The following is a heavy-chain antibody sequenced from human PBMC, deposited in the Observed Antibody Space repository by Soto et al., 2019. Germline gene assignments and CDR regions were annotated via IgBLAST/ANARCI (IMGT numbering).Heavy chain of an antibody. CDR2: ISYDGSNK. J-gene: IGHJ4*02. D-gene: IGHD5-18*01. CDR1: GFTFSSYA. Sequence: PGGSLRLSCAASGFTFSSYAMHWVRQAPGKGLEWVAVISYDGSNKYYADSVKGRFTISRDNSKNTLYLQMNSLRAEDTALYYCARDVTWIQLWSLFDYWGQGTLVTVSS. V-gene: IGHV3-30-3*01. CDR3: ARDVTWIQLWSLFDY.